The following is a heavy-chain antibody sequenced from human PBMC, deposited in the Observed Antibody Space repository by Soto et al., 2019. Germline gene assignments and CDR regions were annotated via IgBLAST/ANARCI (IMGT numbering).Heavy chain of an antibody. CDR2: IWYDGSNK. V-gene: IGHV3-33*01. Sequence: GGSLRLSCAASGFTFSSYGMHWVRQAPGKGLEWVAVIWYDGSNKYYADSVKGRFTISRDNSKNTLYLQMNSLRAEDTAVYYCARSKTYYDSVATDAFDIWGQGTMVTVSS. CDR1: GFTFSSYG. D-gene: IGHD3-22*01. J-gene: IGHJ3*02. CDR3: ARSKTYYDSVATDAFDI.